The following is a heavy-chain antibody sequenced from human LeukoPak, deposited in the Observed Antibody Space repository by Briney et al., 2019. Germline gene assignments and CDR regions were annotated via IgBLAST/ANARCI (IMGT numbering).Heavy chain of an antibody. CDR3: ARDHRSSWYERPAFCDY. CDR2: IYTSGST. CDR1: GGSISSYY. J-gene: IGHJ4*02. D-gene: IGHD6-13*01. Sequence: SETLSLTCTVSGGSISSYYWSWIRQPAGKGLEWIGRIYTSGSTNYNPSLKSRVTMSVDTSKNQFSLKLSSVTAADTAVYYCARDHRSSWYERPAFCDYWGQGTLVTVSS. V-gene: IGHV4-4*07.